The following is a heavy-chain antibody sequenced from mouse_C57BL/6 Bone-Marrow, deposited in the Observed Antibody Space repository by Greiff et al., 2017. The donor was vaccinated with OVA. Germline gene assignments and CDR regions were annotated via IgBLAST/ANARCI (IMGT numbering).Heavy chain of an antibody. CDR2: IDPENGDT. D-gene: IGHD1-1*01. Sequence: EVQLVESGAELVRPGASVKLSCTASGFNIKDDYMHWVKQRPEQGLEWIGWIDPENGDTEYASQFQGKATITADTSSNTAYLQLSSLTSEDAAVYYCTTGRFITTVVGVDYWGQGTTLTVSS. J-gene: IGHJ2*01. V-gene: IGHV14-4*01. CDR1: GFNIKDDY. CDR3: TTGRFITTVVGVDY.